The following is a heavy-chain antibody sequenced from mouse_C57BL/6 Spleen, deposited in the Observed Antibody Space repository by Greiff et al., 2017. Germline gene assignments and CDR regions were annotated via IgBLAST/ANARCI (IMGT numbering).Heavy chain of an antibody. V-gene: IGHV1-4*01. Sequence: VQGVESGAELARPGASVKMSCKASGYTFTSYTMHWVKQRPGQGLEWIGYINPSSGYTKYNQKFKDKATLTADKSSSTAYMQLSSLTSEDSAVYYCARGDYFDYWGQGTTLTVSS. CDR3: ARGDYFDY. CDR1: GYTFTSYT. CDR2: INPSSGYT. J-gene: IGHJ2*01.